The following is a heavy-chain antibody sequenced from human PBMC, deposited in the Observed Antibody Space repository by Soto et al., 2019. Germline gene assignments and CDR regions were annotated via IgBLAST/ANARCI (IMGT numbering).Heavy chain of an antibody. V-gene: IGHV4-59*01. CDR1: GGSISSYY. CDR3: AKDNCISTSCYRLYNWFDP. D-gene: IGHD2-2*01. CDR2: IYYSGST. J-gene: IGHJ5*02. Sequence: LGTLSLTRTVSGGSISSYYWSWIRQPPGKGLEWIGYIYYSGSTNYNPSLKSRVTISLDNSKNTLYLQMNNLRAEDTAVYYCAKDNCISTSCYRLYNWFDPWGQGTLVTVSS.